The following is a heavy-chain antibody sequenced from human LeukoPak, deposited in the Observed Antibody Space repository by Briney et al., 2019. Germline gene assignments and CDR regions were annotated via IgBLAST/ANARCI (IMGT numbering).Heavy chain of an antibody. J-gene: IGHJ6*03. CDR3: ARGSGFQYRGITTNYYMDV. Sequence: ASVKVSCKASGYTFTSHYMHWVRQAPGQGLEWMGLINPSGSSTLYAQKFQGRVTMTRDMSTTTDYMELSSLRSEDTAVYYCARGSGFQYRGITTNYYMDVWGKGTTVTVSS. CDR1: GYTFTSHY. D-gene: IGHD3-22*01. CDR2: INPSGSST. V-gene: IGHV1-46*01.